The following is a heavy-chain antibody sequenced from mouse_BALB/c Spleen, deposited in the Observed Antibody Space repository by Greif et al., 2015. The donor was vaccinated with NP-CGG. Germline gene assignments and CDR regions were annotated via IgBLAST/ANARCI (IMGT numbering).Heavy chain of an antibody. J-gene: IGHJ3*01. V-gene: IGHV3-6*02. CDR3: ARGGLGPWYAY. CDR1: GYSITSGYY. CDR2: ISYDGSN. Sequence: VQLQQSGPGLVKPSQSLSLTCSVTGYSITSGYYWNWIRQFPGNKLEWMGYISYDGSNNYNPSLKNRISITRDTSKNQFFLKLNSVTTEDTATYYCARGGLGPWYAYWGQGTLVTVSA. D-gene: IGHD4-1*01.